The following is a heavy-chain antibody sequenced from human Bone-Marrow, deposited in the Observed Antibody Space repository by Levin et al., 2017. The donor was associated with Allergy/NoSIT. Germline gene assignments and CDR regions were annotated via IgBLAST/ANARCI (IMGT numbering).Heavy chain of an antibody. CDR1: GFSFSIFA. V-gene: IGHV3-33*01. Sequence: GALRLSCAASGFSFSIFAMHWVRQAPGKGLEWVAVIWFDGSEKYYADSMKGRITISRDNSKNTLYLQMKSLRVEDTAVYYCVRGEGDYVGDTFSLWGQGTMVTVSS. CDR2: IWFDGSEK. CDR3: VRGEGDYVGDTFSL. D-gene: IGHD4-17*01. J-gene: IGHJ3*01.